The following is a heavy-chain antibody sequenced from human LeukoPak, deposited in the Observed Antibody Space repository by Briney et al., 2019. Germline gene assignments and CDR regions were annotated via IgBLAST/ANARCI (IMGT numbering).Heavy chain of an antibody. Sequence: GGSLRLSCAASGFTLSSYWMHWVRQAPGKGLVWVSRINSDGSRTSYADSVKGRFTISRDNAKNTLYLQMNSLRAEDTAIYHCARRGWLVNFDYWGQGTLVTVSS. CDR3: ARRGWLVNFDY. CDR2: INSDGSRT. V-gene: IGHV3-74*01. J-gene: IGHJ4*02. D-gene: IGHD6-19*01. CDR1: GFTLSSYW.